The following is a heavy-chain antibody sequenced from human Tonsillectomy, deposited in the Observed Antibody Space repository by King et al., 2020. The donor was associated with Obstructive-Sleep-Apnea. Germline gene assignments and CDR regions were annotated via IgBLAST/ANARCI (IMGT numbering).Heavy chain of an antibody. V-gene: IGHV4-38-2*02. D-gene: IGHD3-22*01. CDR3: ARADYYDSSGYSYYFDS. J-gene: IGHJ4*02. Sequence: VQLQESGPGLVKPSETLSLTCTVSGYSITRGYYWGWIRQPPGKGLEWIGSIYHTGSTYYNPSLKSRVTISVETSKNQFSLKLNSATAADTAVYYCARADYYDSSGYSYYFDSWGQGTLVTVSS. CDR2: IYHTGST. CDR1: GYSITRGYY.